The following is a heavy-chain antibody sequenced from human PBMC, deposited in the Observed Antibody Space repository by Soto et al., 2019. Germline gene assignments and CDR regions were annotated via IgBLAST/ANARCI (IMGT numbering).Heavy chain of an antibody. V-gene: IGHV1-69*13. D-gene: IGHD3-9*01. Sequence: GASVKVSCKASGGTFSSYAISWVRQASGQGLEWMGGIIPIFGTANYAQKFQGRVTITADESTSTAYMEPSSLRSEDTAVYYCARALSLRYFDWLLWFDPWGQGTLVTVSS. CDR2: IIPIFGTA. CDR3: ARALSLRYFDWLLWFDP. CDR1: GGTFSSYA. J-gene: IGHJ5*02.